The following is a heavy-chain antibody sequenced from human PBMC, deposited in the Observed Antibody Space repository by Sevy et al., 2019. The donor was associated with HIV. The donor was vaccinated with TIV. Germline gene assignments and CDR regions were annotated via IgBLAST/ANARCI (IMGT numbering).Heavy chain of an antibody. CDR3: ARSLWGHREWYFDY. V-gene: IGHV4-59*01. Sequence: SETLSLTCTVSGGSISSYYWSWIRQPPGKGLEWIGCIYYSGSTNYNPSLKSRVTISVDTSKNQFSLKLSSVTAADTAVYYRARSLWGHREWYFDYWGQGTLVTVSS. J-gene: IGHJ4*02. CDR1: GGSISSYY. D-gene: IGHD3-16*01. CDR2: IYYSGST.